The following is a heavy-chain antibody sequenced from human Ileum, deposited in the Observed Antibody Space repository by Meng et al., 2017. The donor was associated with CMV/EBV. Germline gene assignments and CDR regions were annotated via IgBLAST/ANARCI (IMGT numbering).Heavy chain of an antibody. D-gene: IGHD3-3*01. Sequence: GESLKISCAASGFTFSSYAMSWVRQAPGKGLEWVSVIFYDGNTQYADSVKGRFTISRDNSKNTLYLQMNSLRAEDTAVYYCVRDNHYDFWSGYGGWGQGTLVTVSS. V-gene: IGHV3-66*02. CDR2: IFYDGNT. J-gene: IGHJ4*02. CDR3: VRDNHYDFWSGYGG. CDR1: GFTFSSYA.